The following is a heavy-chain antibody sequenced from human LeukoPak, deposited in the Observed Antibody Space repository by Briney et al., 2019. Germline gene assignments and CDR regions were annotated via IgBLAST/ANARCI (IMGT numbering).Heavy chain of an antibody. V-gene: IGHV3-33*01. CDR2: IWYDGSNK. D-gene: IGHD3-22*01. Sequence: GGSLRLSCAASGLTFSSYGMHWVRQAPGKGLGGVAVIWYDGSNKYYADSVKGRFTISRDNSKNTLYLQMNSLRAEDTAVYYCARGDYYDSSGTDYWGQGTLVTVSS. CDR3: ARGDYYDSSGTDY. CDR1: GLTFSSYG. J-gene: IGHJ4*02.